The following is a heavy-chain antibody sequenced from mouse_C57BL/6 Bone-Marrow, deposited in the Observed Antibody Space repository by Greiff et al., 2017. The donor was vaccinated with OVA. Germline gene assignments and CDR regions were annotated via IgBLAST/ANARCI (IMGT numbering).Heavy chain of an antibody. V-gene: IGHV2-9-1*01. Sequence: VQLQQSGPGLVAPSQSLSITCTVSGFSLTSYAISWVRQPPGKGLEWLGVIWTGGGTNYNSALQSRLSISKDNSKSQVFLKMNSLQTDDTARYYCARNDYGSSFTPWFAYWGQGTLVTVSA. D-gene: IGHD1-1*01. CDR2: IWTGGGT. CDR1: GFSLTSYA. CDR3: ARNDYGSSFTPWFAY. J-gene: IGHJ3*01.